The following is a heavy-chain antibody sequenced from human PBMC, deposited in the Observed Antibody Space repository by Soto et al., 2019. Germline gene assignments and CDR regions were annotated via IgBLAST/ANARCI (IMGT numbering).Heavy chain of an antibody. J-gene: IGHJ4*02. CDR1: GGNFSGYY. Sequence: PSETMSLTCAVDGGNFSGYYWTWIRQPPGTGLEWIGEINHRSTNYNPSLKSRVTISVDTSKNQFSLKLTSVTAADTAVYYCARREIQGPIDYWGQGTLVTVSS. D-gene: IGHD1-26*01. CDR3: ARREIQGPIDY. CDR2: INHRST. V-gene: IGHV4-34*01.